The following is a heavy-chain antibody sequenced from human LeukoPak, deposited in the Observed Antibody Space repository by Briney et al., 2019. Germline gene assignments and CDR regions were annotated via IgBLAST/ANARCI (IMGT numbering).Heavy chain of an antibody. CDR3: ARPTTSGWYPH. J-gene: IGHJ3*01. V-gene: IGHV3-48*01. CDR2: ITGSSSSK. D-gene: IGHD6-19*01. Sequence: GGSLRLSCAASGFTFSDYDMNWIRQAPGTGLEWVSYITGSSSSKYYADSVKGRFTISRDNAKNSLYLQMNSLRAEDTAVYYCARPTTSGWYPHWGQGTMVAVSS. CDR1: GFTFSDYD.